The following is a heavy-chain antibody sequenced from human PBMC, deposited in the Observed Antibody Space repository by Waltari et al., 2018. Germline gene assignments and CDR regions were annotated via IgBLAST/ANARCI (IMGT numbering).Heavy chain of an antibody. D-gene: IGHD2-2*01. CDR1: GYTFTCYF. CDR2: INPNSGDT. J-gene: IGHJ4*02. V-gene: IGHV1-2*02. CDR3: ARGPATADFDY. Sequence: QVQLVQSGAEMKTPGASVKVSCRATGYTFTCYFMHWMRQAPGQGLEWMGWINPNSGDTKYAQKFQGRVTMTRDTSISTAYMELSRLTSDDTAVYYCARGPATADFDYWGQGTLVTVSS.